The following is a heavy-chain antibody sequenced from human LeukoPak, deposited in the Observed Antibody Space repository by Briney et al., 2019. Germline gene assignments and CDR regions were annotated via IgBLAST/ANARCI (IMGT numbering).Heavy chain of an antibody. CDR2: INPNSGGT. CDR3: AREGAGMISYGMDV. D-gene: IGHD3-10*01. J-gene: IGHJ6*02. V-gene: IGHV1-2*02. CDR1: GYTFTGYY. Sequence: ASVKVSCKASGYTFTGYYMHWVRQAPGQGLEWMGWINPNSGGTNYAQKFQGRVTMTRDTSISTAYMELSSLRSDDTAVYYCAREGAGMISYGMDVWGQGTTVTVSS.